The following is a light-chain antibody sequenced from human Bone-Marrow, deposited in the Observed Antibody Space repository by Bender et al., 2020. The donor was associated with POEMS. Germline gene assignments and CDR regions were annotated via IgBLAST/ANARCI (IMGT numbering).Light chain of an antibody. J-gene: IGLJ2*01. CDR2: DVG. CDR3: CSYAGGSSEV. CDR1: SSDVGGYNS. V-gene: IGLV2-11*01. Sequence: QSALTQPRSVSGSPGQSVAIFCTGTSSDVGGYNSVSWYQHHPGKAPKLMIYDVGKRPSGVPDRFSGSKSGNTASLTISGLQAEDEADYYCCSYAGGSSEVFGGGTKLTVL.